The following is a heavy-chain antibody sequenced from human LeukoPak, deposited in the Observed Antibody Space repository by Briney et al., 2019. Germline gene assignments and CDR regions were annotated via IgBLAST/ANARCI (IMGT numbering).Heavy chain of an antibody. J-gene: IGHJ4*02. Sequence: SETLSLTCTVSGGSISSGGYYWSWIRQHPGKGLEWIGYIYYSGSTYYNPSLKSRLSIFVDTSKTQFSLKLSSVTAADTAIYYCARGGYGLTPDYWGQGTLVTVSS. D-gene: IGHD5-18*01. CDR2: IYYSGST. V-gene: IGHV4-31*03. CDR1: GGSISSGGYY. CDR3: ARGGYGLTPDY.